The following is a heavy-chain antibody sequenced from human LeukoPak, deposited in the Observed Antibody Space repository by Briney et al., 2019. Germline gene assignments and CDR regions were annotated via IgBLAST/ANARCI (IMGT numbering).Heavy chain of an antibody. CDR1: GYTLTDYG. Sequence: ASVKVSCKASGYTLTDYGISWVRQAPGQGLEWMGWISAYNGNTNYAQKFQGRVTMTTDTSTSTAYMELRSLRSDDTAVYYCARVKDSGYSSANWFDPWGQGTLVTVSS. CDR3: ARVKDSGYSSANWFDP. V-gene: IGHV1-18*04. D-gene: IGHD5-18*01. J-gene: IGHJ5*02. CDR2: ISAYNGNT.